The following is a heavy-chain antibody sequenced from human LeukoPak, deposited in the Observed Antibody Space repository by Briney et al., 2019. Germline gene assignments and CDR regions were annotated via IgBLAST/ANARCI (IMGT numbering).Heavy chain of an antibody. V-gene: IGHV3-7*01. J-gene: IGHJ4*02. CDR2: IKQDGSEK. D-gene: IGHD2-15*01. CDR3: ARDLGLVVVAATPDY. Sequence: PGGSLRLSCAASGFTFSSYWMSWVRQAPGKGLEWVANIKQDGSEKYYVDSVKGRFTISRDNSKNTLYLQMNSLRAEDTAVYYCARDLGLVVVAATPDYWGQGTLVTVSS. CDR1: GFTFSSYW.